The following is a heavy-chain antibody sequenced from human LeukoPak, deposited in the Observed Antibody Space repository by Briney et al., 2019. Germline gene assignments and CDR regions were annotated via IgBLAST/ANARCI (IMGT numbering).Heavy chain of an antibody. CDR1: GGSISSDSYY. V-gene: IGHV4-39*01. Sequence: SETLSLTCTVSGGSISSDSYYWAWIRQPPGKGLEWIASIYYSGSTYYNPSLKSRVTISVDTSRNQFSLKLSSVTAADTAVYYCASLAVASLSEGYWGQGTLVIVSS. J-gene: IGHJ4*02. CDR3: ASLAVASLSEGY. CDR2: IYYSGST. D-gene: IGHD6-19*01.